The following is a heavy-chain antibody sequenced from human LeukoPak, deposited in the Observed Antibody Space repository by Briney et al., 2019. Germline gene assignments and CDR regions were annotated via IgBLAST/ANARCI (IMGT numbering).Heavy chain of an antibody. D-gene: IGHD3-22*01. CDR2: ISGSGGST. Sequence: GGSLRLSCAASGFTFSSYAMSWVRQAPGKGREWVSAISGSGGSTYYADSVKGRFTISRDKSKNTLYLQMNSLRAEDTAVYYCAKDYRYDSSGYYFVFETSNLYFDYWGQGTLVAVSS. CDR1: GFTFSSYA. V-gene: IGHV3-23*01. J-gene: IGHJ4*02. CDR3: AKDYRYDSSGYYFVFETSNLYFDY.